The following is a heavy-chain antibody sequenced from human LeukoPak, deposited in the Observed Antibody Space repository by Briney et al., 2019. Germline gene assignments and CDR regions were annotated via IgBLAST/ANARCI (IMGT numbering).Heavy chain of an antibody. J-gene: IGHJ4*02. Sequence: ASVKVSCKASGYTFTGYYMHWVRQAPGQGLEWMGWINPNSGGTNYAQKFQGRVTMTRDTSISTAYMELSRLRSDDTAVYYCARAVGDFWSGYPWYFDYWGQGTLVTVSS. D-gene: IGHD3-3*01. V-gene: IGHV1-2*02. CDR2: INPNSGGT. CDR3: ARAVGDFWSGYPWYFDY. CDR1: GYTFTGYY.